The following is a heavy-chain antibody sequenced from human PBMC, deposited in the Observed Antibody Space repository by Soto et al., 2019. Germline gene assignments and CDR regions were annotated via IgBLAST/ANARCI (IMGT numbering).Heavy chain of an antibody. Sequence: QVQLVQSGAEVKKPGASVKVSCKASGYTFINYDINWVRQAPGQGLEWVGWINPDSGNTGYAQNFQGRVTITGNTSISSVYMELSSLTSEDTAVYYCARRRGSNGWFDLWGQGTLVTVSS. CDR2: INPDSGNT. D-gene: IGHD2-8*01. CDR3: ARRRGSNGWFDL. CDR1: GYTFINYD. J-gene: IGHJ5*02. V-gene: IGHV1-8*01.